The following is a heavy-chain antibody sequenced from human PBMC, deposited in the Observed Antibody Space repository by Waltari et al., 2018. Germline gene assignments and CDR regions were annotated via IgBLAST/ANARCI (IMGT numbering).Heavy chain of an antibody. CDR1: GDSISSYNW. CDR2: IFHTEAT. J-gene: IGHJ4*02. V-gene: IGHV4-4*02. D-gene: IGHD2-2*01. Sequence: QVQLQESGPGLVKPSGTLSLTCAISGDSISSYNWWGWVRQPPGKGLEWIAEIFHTEATDYNPSLKSRVTISLDKSKNHFSLNLTSVTAADTAVYYCVRQGYCSRTACQTWAWDWVRGTLVTVSS. CDR3: VRQGYCSRTACQTWAWD.